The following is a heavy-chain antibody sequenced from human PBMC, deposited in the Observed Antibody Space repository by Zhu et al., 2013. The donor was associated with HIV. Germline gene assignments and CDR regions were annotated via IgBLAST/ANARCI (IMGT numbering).Heavy chain of an antibody. Sequence: WTWIRQPPGRALEWIGEINGGGTTNYNPSLKSRVSISVDTSKKQFSLEFKSVTAADTAVYFCARGSSYRVRYTKDYYYYLDLWGKGTPVTVS. CDR2: INGGGTT. J-gene: IGHJ6*03. V-gene: IGHV4-34*01. D-gene: IGHD2-8*01. CDR3: ARGSSYRVRYTKDYYYYLDL.